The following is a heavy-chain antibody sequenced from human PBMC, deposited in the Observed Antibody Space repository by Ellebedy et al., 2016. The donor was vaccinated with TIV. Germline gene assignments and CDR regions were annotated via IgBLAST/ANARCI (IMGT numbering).Heavy chain of an antibody. V-gene: IGHV3-21*01. CDR3: AREMITMIVVGDDAFDI. J-gene: IGHJ3*02. CDR2: ISSSSSYI. CDR1: GFTFSSYS. Sequence: GESLKISCAASGFTFSSYSMNWVRQAPGKGLEWVSSISSSSSYIYYADSVKGRFTISRDNAKNSLYLQMNSLRAEDTAVYYCAREMITMIVVGDDAFDIWGQGTMVTVSS. D-gene: IGHD3-22*01.